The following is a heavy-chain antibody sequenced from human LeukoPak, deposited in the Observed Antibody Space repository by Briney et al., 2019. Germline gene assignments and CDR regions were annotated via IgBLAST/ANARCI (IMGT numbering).Heavy chain of an antibody. CDR3: AREVHYGSGSPRVYYFDY. Sequence: SETLSLTCTVSGGSISSSSYYWGWIRQPPGKGLEWIGSIYYSGSTYYNPTLKSRVTISLDTAKNQFTLKVSSVTAADTAVYYCAREVHYGSGSPRVYYFDYWGQGTLVTVSS. CDR1: GGSISSSSYY. CDR2: IYYSGST. D-gene: IGHD3-10*01. V-gene: IGHV4-39*06. J-gene: IGHJ4*02.